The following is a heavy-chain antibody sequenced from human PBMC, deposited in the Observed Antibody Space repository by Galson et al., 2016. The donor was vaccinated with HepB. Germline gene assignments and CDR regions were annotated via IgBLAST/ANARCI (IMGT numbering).Heavy chain of an antibody. J-gene: IGHJ4*02. Sequence: SLRLSCAASGFTFSYYSMNWVRQAPGKGLEWVSSISSNSFHIYYADSVRGRFTISRDNPKTTVYLQMNSLRAEDTAVYFCAKPFNDYDSSGYYVDYWGQGTLVTVSS. CDR1: GFTFSYYS. V-gene: IGHV3-21*01. CDR3: AKPFNDYDSSGYYVDY. CDR2: ISSNSFHI. D-gene: IGHD3-22*01.